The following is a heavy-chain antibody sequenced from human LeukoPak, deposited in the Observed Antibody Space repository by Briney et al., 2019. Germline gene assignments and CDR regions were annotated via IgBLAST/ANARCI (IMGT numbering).Heavy chain of an antibody. CDR2: IIPIFGTA. CDR1: GGTLSSYA. D-gene: IGHD2-2*01. V-gene: IGHV1-69*13. CDR3: ASNVPAAPPGAFDI. J-gene: IGHJ3*02. Sequence: SVKVSCKASGGTLSSYAISWVRQAPGQGLEWMGGIIPIFGTANYAQKFQGRVTITADESTSTAYMELSSLRSEDTAVYYCASNVPAAPPGAFDIWGQGTMVTVSS.